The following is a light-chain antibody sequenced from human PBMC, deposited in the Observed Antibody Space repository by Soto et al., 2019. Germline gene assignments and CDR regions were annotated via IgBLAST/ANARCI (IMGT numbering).Light chain of an antibody. J-gene: IGKJ3*01. CDR3: QQRYNWGVA. CDR2: DAS. Sequence: EIVLTQSPVTLSLSPGERATLSCRASQSVSSYLGWYQQKPGQAPRLLIYDASNRAAGIPARFSGSGSGTDFTLTISSLEPEDFAVYYCQQRYNWGVAFGPGTKVDIK. CDR1: QSVSSY. V-gene: IGKV3-11*01.